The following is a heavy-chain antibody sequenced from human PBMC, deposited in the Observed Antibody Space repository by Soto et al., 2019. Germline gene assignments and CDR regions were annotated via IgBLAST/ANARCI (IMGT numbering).Heavy chain of an antibody. CDR3: ARGPNRYNWYLFDY. V-gene: IGHV1-69*01. CDR1: VGTFSSYA. Sequence: SSVKLSCKASVGTFSSYAISWVRQAPGQGLEWMGGIIPIFGTANYAQKFQGRVTITADESTSTAYMELSSLRSEDTAVYYCARGPNRYNWYLFDYWGQGTLVTVSS. D-gene: IGHD1-7*01. CDR2: IIPIFGTA. J-gene: IGHJ4*02.